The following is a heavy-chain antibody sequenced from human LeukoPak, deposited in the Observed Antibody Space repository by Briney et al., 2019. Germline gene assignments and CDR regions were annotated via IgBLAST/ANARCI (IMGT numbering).Heavy chain of an antibody. CDR2: IIPIFGTA. CDR1: GGTFSSYS. V-gene: IGHV1-69*06. CDR3: ARSEAPASVPRFDF. Sequence: ASVKVSCKASGGTFSSYSMSWVRQAPGQGLEWLVGIIPIFGTANYAQKFQGRVTIIADKSTNTAYMELSSQRSEDTAVYYCARSEAPASVPRFDFWGQGTLVTVSS. J-gene: IGHJ4*02. D-gene: IGHD2-2*02.